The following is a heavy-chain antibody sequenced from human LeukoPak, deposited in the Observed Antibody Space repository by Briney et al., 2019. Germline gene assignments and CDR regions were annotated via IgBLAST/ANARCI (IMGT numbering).Heavy chain of an antibody. J-gene: IGHJ3*02. D-gene: IGHD6-13*01. V-gene: IGHV4-34*01. CDR3: ARVYSSSPPGAFDI. Sequence: NPSETLSLTCAVYGGSFSGYYWSWIRQPPGKGLEWIGEINHSGSTNYNPSLKSRVTISVDTSKNQFSLKLSSVTAADTAVYYCARVYSSSPPGAFDIWGQGTMVTVSS. CDR1: GGSFSGYY. CDR2: INHSGST.